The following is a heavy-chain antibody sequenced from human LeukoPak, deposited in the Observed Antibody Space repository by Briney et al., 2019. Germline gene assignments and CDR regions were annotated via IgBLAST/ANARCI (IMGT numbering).Heavy chain of an antibody. D-gene: IGHD3-22*01. CDR3: ARAESYYYDSSGYGHFDY. V-gene: IGHV4-30-4*01. CDR2: IYYSGST. J-gene: IGHJ4*02. CDR1: GGSISSGDYY. Sequence: PSETLSLTCTVSGGSISSGDYYWSWIRQPPGKGLKWIGYIYYSGSTYYNPSLKSRVTISVDTSKNQFSLKLSSVTAADTAVYYCARAESYYYDSSGYGHFDYWGQGTLVTVSS.